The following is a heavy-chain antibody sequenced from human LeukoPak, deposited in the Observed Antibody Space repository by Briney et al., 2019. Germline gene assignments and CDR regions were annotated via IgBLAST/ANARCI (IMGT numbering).Heavy chain of an antibody. V-gene: IGHV3-48*01. CDR2: ISSSSSTI. Sequence: GGSLRLSCAAYRFTFSSYCMNWVRQAPGKGLEWVSYISSSSSTIYYADSVKGRFTISRDSAKNSLYLQMNSLRAEDTAVYYCARKKLERRDDAFDIWGQGTMVTVSS. J-gene: IGHJ3*02. CDR1: RFTFSSYC. D-gene: IGHD1-1*01. CDR3: ARKKLERRDDAFDI.